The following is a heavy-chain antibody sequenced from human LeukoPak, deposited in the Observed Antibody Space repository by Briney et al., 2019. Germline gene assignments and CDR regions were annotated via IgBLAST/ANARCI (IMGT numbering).Heavy chain of an antibody. CDR3: ARIDGRDAFDI. J-gene: IGHJ3*02. Sequence: PGGSLRLSCAASGFTFSSYSMNWVRQAPGQGLEWVSSISSSSSYIYYADSVKGRFTISRDNAKNSLYLQMNSLRAEDTAVYYCARIDGRDAFDIWGQRTMVTVSS. CDR2: ISSSSSYI. V-gene: IGHV3-21*01. CDR1: GFTFSSYS.